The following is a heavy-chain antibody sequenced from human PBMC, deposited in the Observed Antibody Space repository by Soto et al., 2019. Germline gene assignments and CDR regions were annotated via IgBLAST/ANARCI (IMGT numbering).Heavy chain of an antibody. V-gene: IGHV3-15*01. CDR1: GFTFSNAW. CDR2: IKSKTDGGTT. Sequence: GGSLRLSCAASGFTFSNAWMSWVRQAPGKGLEWVGRIKSKTDGGTTDYAAPVKGRFTISRDDSKNTLYLQMNSLKTEDTAVYYCTTGGEYFDWLLSPYYYYYGMDVWGQGTTVTVSS. D-gene: IGHD3-9*01. CDR3: TTGGEYFDWLLSPYYYYYGMDV. J-gene: IGHJ6*02.